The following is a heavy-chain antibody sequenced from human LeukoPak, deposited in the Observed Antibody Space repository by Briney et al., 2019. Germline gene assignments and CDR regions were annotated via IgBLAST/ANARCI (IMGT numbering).Heavy chain of an antibody. Sequence: SETLSLTCTVSGGSISSYYWSWIRQPPGKGLEWIGYIYYSGSTYYNPSLKSRVTISVDTSKNQFSLKLSSVTAADTAVYYCARYRRGHSGYHTTYYFDYWGQGTLVTVSS. CDR2: IYYSGST. CDR1: GGSISSYY. J-gene: IGHJ4*02. V-gene: IGHV4-59*08. CDR3: ARYRRGHSGYHTTYYFDY. D-gene: IGHD5-12*01.